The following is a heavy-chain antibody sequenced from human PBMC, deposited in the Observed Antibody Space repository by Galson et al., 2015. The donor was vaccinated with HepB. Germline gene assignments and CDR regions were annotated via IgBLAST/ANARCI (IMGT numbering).Heavy chain of an antibody. D-gene: IGHD6-13*01. CDR2: ISAYNGNT. CDR1: GYTFTSYG. J-gene: IGHJ5*02. V-gene: IGHV1-18*01. Sequence: SVKVSCKASGYTFTSYGISWVRQAPGQGLEWMGWISAYNGNTNYAQKLQGRVTMTTDTSTSTAYMELRSLRSDDTAVYYCARARKSSSSWFPEELYNWFDPWGQGTLVTVSS. CDR3: ARARKSSSSWFPEELYNWFDP.